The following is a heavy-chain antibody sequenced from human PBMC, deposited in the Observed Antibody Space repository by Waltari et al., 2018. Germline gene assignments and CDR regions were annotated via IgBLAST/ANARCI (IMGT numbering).Heavy chain of an antibody. V-gene: IGHV4-59*08. D-gene: IGHD2-15*01. CDR1: GGSVSSHF. Sequence: QLQLQESGPGLVKPSETLSLTCTVSGGSVSSHFWSWIRQPPGKGLEWIGYVHFNGSTYYNPSLKSRVTISVDTSKNQFSLKLSSVTAADTAVYYCARNGWSDYWGQGTLVTVSS. J-gene: IGHJ4*02. CDR2: VHFNGST. CDR3: ARNGWSDY.